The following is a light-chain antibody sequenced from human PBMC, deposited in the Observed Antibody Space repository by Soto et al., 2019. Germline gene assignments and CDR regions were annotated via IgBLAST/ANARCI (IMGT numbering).Light chain of an antibody. J-gene: IGLJ1*01. CDR3: QSYDSSLSPYV. V-gene: IGLV1-40*01. CDR2: GNN. CDR1: SSNIGAGHD. Sequence: QSVLTQPPSVSGAPGQRVTISCTGSSSNIGAGHDVHWYQQFPGTAPQLLIFGNNNRPSGVPDRFSGSKSGTSASLAITGLQAEDEADFYCQSYDSSLSPYVFGTGTKLTVL.